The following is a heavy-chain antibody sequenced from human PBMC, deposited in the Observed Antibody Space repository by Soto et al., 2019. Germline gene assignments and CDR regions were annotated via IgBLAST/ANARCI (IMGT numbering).Heavy chain of an antibody. CDR1: GDSIGGYH. Sequence: SETLSLTCTVSGDSIGGYHWSWIRQPAGKGLEWIGRIYSSGTTNYKASLTSRVIMSVDTSKNQLSLKMNSMTAADTAVYYGARDFSYHLAPWAQGFLVTATS. CDR3: ARDFSYHLAP. CDR2: IYSSGTT. V-gene: IGHV4-4*07. D-gene: IGHD3-3*02. J-gene: IGHJ5*02.